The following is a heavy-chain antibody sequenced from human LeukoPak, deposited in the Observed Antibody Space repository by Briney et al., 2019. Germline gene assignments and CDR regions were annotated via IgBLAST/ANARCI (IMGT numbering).Heavy chain of an antibody. Sequence: SETLSLTCTVSGGSISSYYWSWIRQPPWKGLEWIGYIYYSGSTNYNPSTKRRVTISVDTSKNQFSLKLSSVTTADTAVYYCARGGRWLQLNWFDPWGQGTLVTVSS. D-gene: IGHD5-24*01. CDR2: IYYSGST. CDR3: ARGGRWLQLNWFDP. J-gene: IGHJ5*02. V-gene: IGHV4-59*01. CDR1: GGSISSYY.